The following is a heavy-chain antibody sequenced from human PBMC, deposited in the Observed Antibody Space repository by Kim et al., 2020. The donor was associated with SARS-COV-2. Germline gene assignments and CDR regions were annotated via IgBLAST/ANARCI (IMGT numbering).Heavy chain of an antibody. CDR3: ASAPGSGDNRRDY. V-gene: IGHV3-21*06. J-gene: IGHJ4*02. Sequence: GGSLILSCAGSGFAFSSYSMNWVRQAPGKGLEWVSSIRSDRGHLYYADSVKGRFTISRDNAKNSLYVQMNRLRPEDTAVYYCASAPGSGDNRRDYWGRGTLVTVSS. CDR1: GFAFSSYS. D-gene: IGHD2-15*01. CDR2: IRSDRGHL.